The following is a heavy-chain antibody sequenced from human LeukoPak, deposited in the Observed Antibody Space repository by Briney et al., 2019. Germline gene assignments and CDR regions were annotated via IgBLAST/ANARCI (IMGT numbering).Heavy chain of an antibody. CDR3: AKSGSKLSAQYYFDY. V-gene: IGHV3-23*01. CDR2: ISASGGST. D-gene: IGHD3-10*01. CDR1: GFPFSSYA. J-gene: IGHJ4*02. Sequence: PGGSLRLSCAASGFPFSSYAMSWVRQAPGKGLEWVSGISASGGSTYYPDSVKDRFTTSRDNSKSTLYLQINSLRDEDTAVYYCAKSGSKLSAQYYFDYWGQGTLVMVSS.